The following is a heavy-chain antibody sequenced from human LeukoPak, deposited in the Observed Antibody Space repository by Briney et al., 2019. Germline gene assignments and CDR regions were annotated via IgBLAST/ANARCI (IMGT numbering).Heavy chain of an antibody. CDR1: GDSSSSNSAA. V-gene: IGHV6-1*01. Sequence: SQTLSRTCAVSGDSSSSNSAAWHWIRQSPARGLEWLVRTYYRSNLYNDYAVSVKSRITINPDTSNNQFSLQLNSVTPEDTAVYYCARVDIVATDAFDIWGQGTMVTVSS. J-gene: IGHJ3*02. D-gene: IGHD5-12*01. CDR2: TYYRSNLYN. CDR3: ARVDIVATDAFDI.